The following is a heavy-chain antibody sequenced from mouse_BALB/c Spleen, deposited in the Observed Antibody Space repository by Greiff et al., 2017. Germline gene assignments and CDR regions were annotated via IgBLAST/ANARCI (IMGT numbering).Heavy chain of an antibody. CDR2: IDPANGNT. J-gene: IGHJ2*01. D-gene: IGHD2-3*01. CDR1: GFNIKDTY. V-gene: IGHV14-3*02. CDR3: AREWDDGYYVGYFDY. Sequence: EVQLVESGAELVKPGASVKLSCTASGFNIKDTYMHWVQQRPEQGLEWIGRIDPANGNTKYDPKFQGKATITADTTSNTAYLQLSSLTSEDTADYYCAREWDDGYYVGYFDYWGQGTTLTVSS.